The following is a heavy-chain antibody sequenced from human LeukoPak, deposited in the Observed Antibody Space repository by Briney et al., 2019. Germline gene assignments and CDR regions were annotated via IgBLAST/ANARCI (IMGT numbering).Heavy chain of an antibody. CDR2: ISAYNGNT. CDR3: AIQLKDIDRDDY. CDR1: GYTFTSYG. J-gene: IGHJ4*02. V-gene: IGHV1-18*01. Sequence: ASVKVSCKASGYTFTSYGISWVRQAPGQGLEWMGRISAYNGNTNYAQKLQGRVTMTTDTSTSTAYMELRSLRSDDTAVYYCAIQLKDIDRDDYWGQGTLVTVSS. D-gene: IGHD2-2*01.